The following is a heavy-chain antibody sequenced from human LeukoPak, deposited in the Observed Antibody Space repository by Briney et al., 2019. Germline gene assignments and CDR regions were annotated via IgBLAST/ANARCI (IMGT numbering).Heavy chain of an antibody. Sequence: ASVKVSCKASGYTFTSYYMHWVRQAPGQGLEWMGIINPSGGSTSYAQKFQGRVTMTRDMSTSTVYMELSSLRSEDTAVYYCARDLRRSKHSGYDMSFDYWGQGTLVTVSS. CDR1: GYTFTSYY. V-gene: IGHV1-46*01. CDR2: INPSGGST. D-gene: IGHD5-12*01. J-gene: IGHJ4*02. CDR3: ARDLRRSKHSGYDMSFDY.